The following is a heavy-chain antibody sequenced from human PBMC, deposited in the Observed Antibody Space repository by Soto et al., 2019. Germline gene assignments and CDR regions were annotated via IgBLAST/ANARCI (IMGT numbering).Heavy chain of an antibody. Sequence: SVKVSCKASGGTFSSYAISWVRQAPGQGLEWMGGIIPIFGTANYAQKFQGRVTITADESTSTAYMELSSLRSEDTAVYYCARDKPPGRYYYYGMDVWGQGTTVTVSS. J-gene: IGHJ6*02. D-gene: IGHD2-15*01. CDR3: ARDKPPGRYYYYGMDV. CDR2: IIPIFGTA. CDR1: GGTFSSYA. V-gene: IGHV1-69*13.